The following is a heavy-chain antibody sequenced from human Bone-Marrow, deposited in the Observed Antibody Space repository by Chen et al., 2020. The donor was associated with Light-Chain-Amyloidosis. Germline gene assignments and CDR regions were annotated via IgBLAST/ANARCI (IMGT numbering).Heavy chain of an antibody. D-gene: IGHD6-13*01. J-gene: IGHJ4*02. V-gene: IGHV3-15*01. Sequence: VQLVESGGGLVQPGGSLRLSCAGVGFTANAAWMNWVRQAPGKGLEWVARIKAKLDGETTDYAAPVKGRFAISRDDSKNTLYLQMNSLRTEDTGVYYCTTKIARPIPDYWGQGTLVTVSS. CDR3: TTKIARPIPDY. CDR2: IKAKLDGETT. CDR1: GFTANAAW.